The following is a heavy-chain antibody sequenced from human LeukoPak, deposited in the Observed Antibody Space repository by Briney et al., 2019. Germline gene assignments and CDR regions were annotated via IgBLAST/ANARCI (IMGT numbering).Heavy chain of an antibody. CDR1: GGSFSGYY. CDR3: ARGRWLQSDFDY. D-gene: IGHD5-24*01. V-gene: IGHV4-34*01. CDR2: INHSGST. Sequence: SETLSLTCAVYGGSFSGYYWSWIRQPPGKGLEWIGEINHSGSTNYNPSLKSRVTISVDTSKNQYSLKLSSVTAADTAVYYCARGRWLQSDFDYWGKGTLVTVSS. J-gene: IGHJ4*02.